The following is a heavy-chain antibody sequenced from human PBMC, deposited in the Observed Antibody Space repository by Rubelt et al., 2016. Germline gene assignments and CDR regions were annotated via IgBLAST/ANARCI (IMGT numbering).Heavy chain of an antibody. CDR2: INQDGSEK. Sequence: WVANINQDGSEKYYVDSVKGRFTISRANAKNSLYLQMNSLRAEDTAVYDCARDARWTSMVTGIDYWGQGALVTVSS. V-gene: IGHV3-7*03. D-gene: IGHD3-10*01. J-gene: IGHJ4*02. CDR3: ARDARWTSMVTGIDY.